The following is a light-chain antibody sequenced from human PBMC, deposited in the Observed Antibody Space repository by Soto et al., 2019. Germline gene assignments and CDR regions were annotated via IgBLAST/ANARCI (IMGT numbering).Light chain of an antibody. J-gene: IGKJ1*01. Sequence: PGDRATLSCRASQRFSSTFFAWYQQKPGQAPRLLIYGASSRATGIPDRFSGSGSGTDFTLTISRLEPEDFAVYYCQQYASSATFGQGTKVEIK. CDR2: GAS. CDR3: QQYASSAT. CDR1: QRFSSTF. V-gene: IGKV3-20*01.